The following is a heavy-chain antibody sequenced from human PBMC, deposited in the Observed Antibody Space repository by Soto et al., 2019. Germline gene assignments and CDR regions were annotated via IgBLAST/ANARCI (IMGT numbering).Heavy chain of an antibody. CDR3: AKDPGDLWKSFDY. CDR1: GFTFSSYS. Sequence: GGSLRLSCAASGFTFSSYSMSWVRQAPGKGLEWVSAISGSGGSTYYADSVKGRFTISRDNSKNTLYLQMNSLRAEDTAVYYCAKDPGDLWKSFDYWGQGTLVTVSS. V-gene: IGHV3-23*01. CDR2: ISGSGGST. D-gene: IGHD3-16*01. J-gene: IGHJ4*02.